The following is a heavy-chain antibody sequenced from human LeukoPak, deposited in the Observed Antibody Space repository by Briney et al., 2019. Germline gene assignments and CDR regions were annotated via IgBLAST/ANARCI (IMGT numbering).Heavy chain of an antibody. D-gene: IGHD4-23*01. CDR1: GYTLTELS. Sequence: GASVKVSCKVSGYTLTELSMHWVRQAPGKGLEWMGGFDPEDGETIYAQKFQGRVTMTEDTSTDTAYMELSSLRSEDTAVYYCATGPPHNDYGGNSDAFDIWGQGTMVTVSS. CDR2: FDPEDGET. V-gene: IGHV1-24*01. CDR3: ATGPPHNDYGGNSDAFDI. J-gene: IGHJ3*02.